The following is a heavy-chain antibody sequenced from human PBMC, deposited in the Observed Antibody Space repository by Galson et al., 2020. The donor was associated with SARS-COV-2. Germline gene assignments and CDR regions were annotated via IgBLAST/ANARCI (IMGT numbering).Heavy chain of an antibody. CDR1: GFTFSHYA. D-gene: IGHD4-4*01. Sequence: GESLKISCAASGFTFSHYATTWVRQAPGKGLEWVSALNGTGDRTYYSDSLKGRFIISRDNSKNLLYLQMNGLRAEDTAVYYCAKVDYNNNAHWFDPWGQGTLVTVSS. CDR2: LNGTGDRT. J-gene: IGHJ5*02. CDR3: AKVDYNNNAHWFDP. V-gene: IGHV3-23*01.